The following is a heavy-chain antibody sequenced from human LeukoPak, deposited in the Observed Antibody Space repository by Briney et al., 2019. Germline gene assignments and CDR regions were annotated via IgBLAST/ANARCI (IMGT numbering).Heavy chain of an antibody. CDR2: ISCDGSNK. Sequence: GRSLRLSCAASGFTFSSYAMHWVRQAPGKGLEWVAVISCDGSNKYYADSVKGRFTISRDNSKNTLYLQMNSLRAEDTAVYYCARAQYSSSYPFDYWGQGTLVTVSS. CDR3: ARAQYSSSYPFDY. CDR1: GFTFSSYA. V-gene: IGHV3-30*04. D-gene: IGHD6-13*01. J-gene: IGHJ4*02.